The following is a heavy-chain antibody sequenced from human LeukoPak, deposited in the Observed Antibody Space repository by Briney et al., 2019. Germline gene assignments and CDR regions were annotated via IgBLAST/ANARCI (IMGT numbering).Heavy chain of an antibody. D-gene: IGHD3-10*01. CDR3: AKGALSYFDY. CDR2: IGSSGDIT. Sequence: GGSLRLSCAASGFTFSSYAMSWVRQAPGMGLEWVSSIGSSGDITYYADSVKGRFTISRDNSKNTLYLQMNSLRAEDTAVYYCAKGALSYFDYWGQGTLVTVSS. V-gene: IGHV3-23*01. J-gene: IGHJ4*02. CDR1: GFTFSSYA.